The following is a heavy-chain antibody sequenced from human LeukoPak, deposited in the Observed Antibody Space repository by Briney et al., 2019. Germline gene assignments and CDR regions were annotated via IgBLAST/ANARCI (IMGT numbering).Heavy chain of an antibody. V-gene: IGHV3-30*02. CDR2: IRYDGSNK. D-gene: IGHD2-2*02. J-gene: IGHJ4*02. CDR3: AKVGYCSSTSCYTAY. Sequence: GGSLRLSCAASGFTFSSYGMHWVRQAPGKGLEWVAFIRYDGSNKYYADSVKGRFTISRDNSKNTLYLQMNSLRAEDTAVYYCAKVGYCSSTSCYTAYWGQGTLVTVSS. CDR1: GFTFSSYG.